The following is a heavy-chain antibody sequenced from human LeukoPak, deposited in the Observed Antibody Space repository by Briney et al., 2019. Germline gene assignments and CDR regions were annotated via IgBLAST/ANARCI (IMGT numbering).Heavy chain of an antibody. CDR2: IYYSGST. Sequence: SETLSLTCTVSDGSISSYYWSWIRQPPGKGLEWIGYIYYSGSTNYNPSLKSRVTISVDTSKNQFSLKLSSVTAADTAVYYCARRTTNYYYYYMDVWGKGTTVTVSS. V-gene: IGHV4-59*01. CDR3: ARRTTNYYYYYMDV. D-gene: IGHD4-17*01. J-gene: IGHJ6*03. CDR1: DGSISSYY.